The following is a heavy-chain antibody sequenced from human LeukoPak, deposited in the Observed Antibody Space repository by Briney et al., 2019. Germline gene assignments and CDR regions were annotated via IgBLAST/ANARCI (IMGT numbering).Heavy chain of an antibody. CDR2: INWNGGST. V-gene: IGHV3-20*04. CDR3: AKDCSRVVVPAAMNY. Sequence: GGSLRLSCAASGFTFDDYGMSWVRQAPGKGLEWVSGINWNGGSTGYADSVKGRFTISRDNAKNSLYLQMNSLRAEDTALYYCAKDCSRVVVPAAMNYWGQGTLVTVSS. CDR1: GFTFDDYG. D-gene: IGHD2-2*01. J-gene: IGHJ4*02.